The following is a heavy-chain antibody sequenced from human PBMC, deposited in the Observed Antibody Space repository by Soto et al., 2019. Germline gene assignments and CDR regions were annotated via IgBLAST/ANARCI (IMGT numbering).Heavy chain of an antibody. CDR3: ARVTYSSSPAYYYYYGMDV. CDR1: GGTFSSYA. V-gene: IGHV1-69*13. Sequence: ASVKVSCKASGGTFSSYAISWLRQAPGQGLEWMGGIIPIFGTANYAQKFQGRVTITADESTSTAYMELSSLRSEDTAVYYCARVTYSSSPAYYYYYGMDVWGQGTTVTVSS. D-gene: IGHD6-6*01. J-gene: IGHJ6*02. CDR2: IIPIFGTA.